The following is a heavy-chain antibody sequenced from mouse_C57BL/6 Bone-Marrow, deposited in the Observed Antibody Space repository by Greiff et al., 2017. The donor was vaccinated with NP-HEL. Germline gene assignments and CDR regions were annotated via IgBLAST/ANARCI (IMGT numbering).Heavy chain of an antibody. CDR2: IYPRSGNT. D-gene: IGHD2-1*01. J-gene: IGHJ4*01. V-gene: IGHV1-81*01. CDR3: ARWYYGNYGFYAMDY. CDR1: GYTFTSYG. Sequence: QVQLQQSGAELARPGVSVKLSCKASGYTFTSYGISWVKQRTGQGLEWIGEIYPRSGNTYYNEKFKGKATLTADKSSSTAYMELRSLTSEDSAVYFCARWYYGNYGFYAMDYWGQGTSVTVSS.